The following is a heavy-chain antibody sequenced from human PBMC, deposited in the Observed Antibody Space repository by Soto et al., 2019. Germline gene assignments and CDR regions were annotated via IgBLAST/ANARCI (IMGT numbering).Heavy chain of an antibody. D-gene: IGHD3-16*01. J-gene: IGHJ4*02. CDR3: AKEGHDDIWGSPEDY. Sequence: EVQLLESGGGLVQPGGSLRLSCAASGFTFSSYAMRWVRQAPGQGLEWVSAISGSGGSTYYADSVKGRFTISRDNSKNTLYLQMNSLRAEDTAVYYCAKEGHDDIWGSPEDYWGQGTLVTVSS. CDR1: GFTFSSYA. CDR2: ISGSGGST. V-gene: IGHV3-23*01.